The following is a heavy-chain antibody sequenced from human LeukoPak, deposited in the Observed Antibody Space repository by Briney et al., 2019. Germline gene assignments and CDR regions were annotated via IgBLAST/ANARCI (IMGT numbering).Heavy chain of an antibody. CDR2: LSGSGGGT. D-gene: IGHD3-10*01. J-gene: IGHJ4*02. CDR1: GFTFSSYA. V-gene: IGHV3-23*01. CDR3: AKDRSGNRPMNFDY. Sequence: GGSLRLSRAASGFTFSSYAMSWVRQAPGKGLEWVSGLSGSGGGTYYADSVKGRFTISRDNSKNTLYLQMNSLRAEDTAVYYCAKDRSGNRPMNFDYWGQGTLVTVSS.